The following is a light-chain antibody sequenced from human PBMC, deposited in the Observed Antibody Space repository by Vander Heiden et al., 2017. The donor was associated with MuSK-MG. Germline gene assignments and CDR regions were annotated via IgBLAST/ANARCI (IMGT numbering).Light chain of an antibody. V-gene: IGKV1-5*01. Sequence: DIQMTQSPSTLSASVGDRVTITCRASQSISTWLAWYQQKPGKAPKLLIYDASSLESGVPSRFRGSGSGTEFTLTFSSLQPDDFAIYSCLLDYTYPYTFGQGTKLEIK. J-gene: IGKJ2*01. CDR1: QSISTW. CDR2: DAS. CDR3: LLDYTYPYT.